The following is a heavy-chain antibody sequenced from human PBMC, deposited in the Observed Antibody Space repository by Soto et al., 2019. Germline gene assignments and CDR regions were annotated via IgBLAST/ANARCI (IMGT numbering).Heavy chain of an antibody. CDR3: ARTDYGDSYYYYGMDV. J-gene: IGHJ6*02. V-gene: IGHV3-30-3*01. CDR1: GFTFSSYA. Sequence: PGGSLRLSCAASGFTFSSYAMHWVRQAPGKGLEWVAVISYDGSNKYYADSVKGRFTISRDNSKNTLYLQMNSLRAEDTAVYYCARTDYGDSYYYYGMDVWGQGTTVTVSS. CDR2: ISYDGSNK. D-gene: IGHD4-17*01.